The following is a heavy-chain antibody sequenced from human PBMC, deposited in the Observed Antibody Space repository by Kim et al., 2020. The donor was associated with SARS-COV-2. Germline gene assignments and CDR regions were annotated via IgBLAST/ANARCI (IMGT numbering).Heavy chain of an antibody. D-gene: IGHD6-19*01. J-gene: IGHJ4*02. CDR3: AKDNPSSGWPTFDS. Sequence: ADSGKGRFTVSRDITKDTLYLQMNSLRADDTALYYCAKDNPSSGWPTFDSWGQGTLVAVSS. V-gene: IGHV3-23*05.